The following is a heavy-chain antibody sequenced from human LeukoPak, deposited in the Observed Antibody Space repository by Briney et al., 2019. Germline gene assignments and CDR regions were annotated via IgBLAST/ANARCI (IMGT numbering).Heavy chain of an antibody. CDR2: IYYSGST. D-gene: IGHD1-7*01. CDR1: GYSISSGHY. V-gene: IGHV4-38-2*02. J-gene: IGHJ5*02. CDR3: ARVGPWNYYNWFDP. Sequence: SETPSLTCTVSGYSISSGHYWGWIRQPPGKGLEWIGSIYYSGSTYYNPSLKSRVTISVDTSKNQFSLKLSSVTAADTAVYYCARVGPWNYYNWFDPWGQGTRVTVSS.